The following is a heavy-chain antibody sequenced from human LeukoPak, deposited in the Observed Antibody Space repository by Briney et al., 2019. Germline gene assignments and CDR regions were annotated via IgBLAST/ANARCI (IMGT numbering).Heavy chain of an antibody. D-gene: IGHD2-2*02. Sequence: GGSLRLSCAASGFTFSSYAMSWVRQAPGKGLEWVSAISGSGGSTYYADSVKGRFTISRDNSKNTLYLQMNSLRAEDTAVYYCAKEGRYCSSTSCYTYYYMDVWGKGTTVTVSS. CDR2: ISGSGGST. CDR1: GFTFSSYA. CDR3: AKEGRYCSSTSCYTYYYMDV. J-gene: IGHJ6*03. V-gene: IGHV3-23*01.